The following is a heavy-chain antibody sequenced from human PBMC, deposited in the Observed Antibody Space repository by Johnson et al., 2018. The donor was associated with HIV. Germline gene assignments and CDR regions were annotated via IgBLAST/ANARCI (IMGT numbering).Heavy chain of an antibody. D-gene: IGHD3-22*01. J-gene: IGHJ3*01. Sequence: VQLVESGGGLVQPGGSLRLSCAASGFTFSSYAVHWVRQAPGKGLEYVAGFSVDGETTIYASFLKGRFSISRDNSKSTLYLQMGSLRPEDMGIYYCAIPYFFDTGNYRWGQGTMVTVSS. CDR1: GFTFSSYA. V-gene: IGHV3-64*01. CDR2: FSVDGETT. CDR3: AIPYFFDTGNYR.